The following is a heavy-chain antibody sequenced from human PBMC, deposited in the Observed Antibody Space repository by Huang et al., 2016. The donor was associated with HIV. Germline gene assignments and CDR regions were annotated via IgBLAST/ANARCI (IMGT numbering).Heavy chain of an antibody. Sequence: QLVESGGGVVQSGGSLRLSCAASGFTFSSYDMYWLRQAPGKGLEWVTLSSFDESSIYYADSVKGRFSISRDNSKNTLYLQMHSLRIEDTAVYYWARVLKRYYMDIWGRGTSVTVSS. CDR1: GFTFSSYD. CDR2: SSFDESSI. CDR3: ARVLKRYYMDI. V-gene: IGHV3-30*03. J-gene: IGHJ6*03.